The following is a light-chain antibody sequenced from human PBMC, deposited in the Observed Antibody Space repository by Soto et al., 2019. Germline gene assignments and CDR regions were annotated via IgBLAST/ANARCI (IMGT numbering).Light chain of an antibody. CDR2: DVS. CDR3: SSYTSSSTLYV. J-gene: IGLJ1*01. CDR1: SSDVGSYNR. Sequence: QSALTQPPSVSGSPGQSVTISCTRTSSDVGSYNRVSWYQQHPGKAPKLMIYDVSNRPSGVSNRFSGSKSGNTASLTISGLQAEDEADYYCSSYTSSSTLYVFGTGTKVTVL. V-gene: IGLV2-14*01.